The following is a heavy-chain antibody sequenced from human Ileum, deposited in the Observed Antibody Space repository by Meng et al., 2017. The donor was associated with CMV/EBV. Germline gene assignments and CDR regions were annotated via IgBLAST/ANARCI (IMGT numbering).Heavy chain of an antibody. D-gene: IGHD3-3*01. V-gene: IGHV3-23*01. J-gene: IGHJ4*02. CDR3: VRGGFGVVTDY. Sequence: GGSLRLSCAASGFTFSRYTITWVRQAPGKGLEWVSDISAEGTRTYYADSVKGRFTISRDNSENTVDLQTNSLRVDDTGVYYCVRGGFGVVTDYWGQGALVTVSS. CDR2: ISAEGTRT. CDR1: GFTFSRYT.